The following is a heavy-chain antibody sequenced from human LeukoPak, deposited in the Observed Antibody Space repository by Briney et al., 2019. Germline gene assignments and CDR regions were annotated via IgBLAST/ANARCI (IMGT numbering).Heavy chain of an antibody. CDR3: ARRVNSYGSKQRVYYFDY. CDR2: IYPGDSDT. J-gene: IGHJ4*02. CDR1: GYSFTSYG. V-gene: IGHV5-51*01. Sequence: GESLKISCKGSGYSFTSYGIGWVRQMPGKGLEWMGIIYPGDSDTRYSPSFQGQVTISADKSISTAYLQWSSLKASDTAMYYCARRVNSYGSKQRVYYFDYWGQGTLVTVSS. D-gene: IGHD5-18*01.